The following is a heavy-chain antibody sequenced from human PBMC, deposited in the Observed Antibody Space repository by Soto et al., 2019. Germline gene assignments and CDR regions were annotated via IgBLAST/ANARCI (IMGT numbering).Heavy chain of an antibody. V-gene: IGHV2-70*11. D-gene: IGHD5-12*01. CDR3: ARIRRDSGYENYYYSYMDV. CDR1: GFSLSTSGMC. CDR2: IDWEDDK. J-gene: IGHJ6*03. Sequence: PGPTLVNPTQTLTLTCTFSGFSLSTSGMCVSWIRQPPGKALEWLARIDWEDDKYYSTSLKTRLTISKDTSKNQVVLTMTNMDPVDTATYYCARIRRDSGYENYYYSYMDVWGKGTTVTVSS.